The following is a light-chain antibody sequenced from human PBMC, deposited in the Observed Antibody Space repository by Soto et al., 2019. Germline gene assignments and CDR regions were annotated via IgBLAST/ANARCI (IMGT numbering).Light chain of an antibody. CDR2: GAS. Sequence: EIVLTQSPGTLSLSPGERATLSCRASQSFSSSYLAWYQHKPGQAPRLLIYGASSRATGIPDRFSGSGFGTDFTLTISRLEPEDFAVYYCQQYGSSPYTFGQGTKVDIK. CDR1: QSFSSSY. J-gene: IGKJ2*01. CDR3: QQYGSSPYT. V-gene: IGKV3-20*01.